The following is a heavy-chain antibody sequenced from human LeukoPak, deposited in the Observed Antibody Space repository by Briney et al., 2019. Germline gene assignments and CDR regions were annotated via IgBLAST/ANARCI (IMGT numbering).Heavy chain of an antibody. CDR1: GGSISSGSYY. J-gene: IGHJ6*03. CDR2: IYTSGST. V-gene: IGHV4-61*02. CDR3: ASPHYYYYYYMDV. Sequence: PSQTLSLTCTVSGGSISSGSYYWSWIRQPAGKGLEWIGRIYTSGSTNYNPSLKSRVTISVDTSKNQFSLKLSSVTAADTAVYYCASPHYYYYYYMDVWGKGTTVTVSS.